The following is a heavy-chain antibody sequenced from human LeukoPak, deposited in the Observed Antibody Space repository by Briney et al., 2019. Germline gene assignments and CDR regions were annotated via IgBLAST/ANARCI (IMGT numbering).Heavy chain of an antibody. CDR1: GFTFSYYW. CDR3: ASSVDVSGKGEFDY. V-gene: IGHV3-7*01. D-gene: IGHD3-16*01. J-gene: IGHJ4*02. Sequence: PAGTLRLSCAASGFTFSYYWWGWIRHSPGKGLDWVAHIKQDGSEMFYADSVRGRFTISRDNVRNSVYLQMNTLRTEDTAVYYCASSVDVSGKGEFDYWGQGTLVTVSS. CDR2: IKQDGSEM.